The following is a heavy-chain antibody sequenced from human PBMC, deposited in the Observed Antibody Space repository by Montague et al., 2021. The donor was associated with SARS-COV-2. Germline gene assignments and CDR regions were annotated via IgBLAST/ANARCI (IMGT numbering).Heavy chain of an antibody. CDR1: GFSLSTSGVS. Sequence: PPLVKPTQTLTLTCTFSGFSLSTSGVSVGWIRQPPGKALEWLALIHWDDDKRYSPSLKSRLTITKDTSKNQVVLTMTNMDPVDTATYYCAHRPSIAAAGTFRFDPWGQGTLVTVSS. D-gene: IGHD6-13*01. J-gene: IGHJ5*02. CDR2: IHWDDDK. CDR3: AHRPSIAAAGTFRFDP. V-gene: IGHV2-5*02.